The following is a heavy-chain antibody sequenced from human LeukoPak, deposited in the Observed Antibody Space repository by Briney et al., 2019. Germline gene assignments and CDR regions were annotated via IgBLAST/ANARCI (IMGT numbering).Heavy chain of an antibody. CDR3: TRYNVGFES. Sequence: GGSLRLSCAVSGLTFSNYAMSWVRQAPGKGLEWVSAISGSGDNTYYADSVKGRFTVSRDNSKNTLYVQMKSLRAEDTAVYYCTRYNVGFESWGQGTLVTVSS. CDR1: GLTFSNYA. D-gene: IGHD1-1*01. V-gene: IGHV3-23*01. CDR2: ISGSGDNT. J-gene: IGHJ4*02.